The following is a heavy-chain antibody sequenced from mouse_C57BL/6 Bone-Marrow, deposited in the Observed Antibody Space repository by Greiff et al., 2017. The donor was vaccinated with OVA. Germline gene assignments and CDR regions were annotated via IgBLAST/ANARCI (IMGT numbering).Heavy chain of an antibody. Sequence: EVKVVESGEGLVKPGGSLKLSCAASGFTFSSYAMSWVRQTPEKRLEWVAYISSGGDYIYYADTVKGRFTISRDNARNTLYLQMSSLKSEDTAMYYCTRDWNYYGYYFDYWGQGTTLTVSS. CDR3: TRDWNYYGYYFDY. J-gene: IGHJ2*01. CDR1: GFTFSSYA. V-gene: IGHV5-9-1*02. D-gene: IGHD1-1*01. CDR2: ISSGGDYI.